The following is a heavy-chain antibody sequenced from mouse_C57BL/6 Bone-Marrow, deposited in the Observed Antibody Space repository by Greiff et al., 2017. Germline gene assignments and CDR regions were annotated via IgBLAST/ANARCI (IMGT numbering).Heavy chain of an antibody. CDR1: GFTFSDYY. CDR3: AREGRGYYFDY. CDR2: VRNGGGST. V-gene: IGHV5-12*01. Sequence: DVTLVESGGGLVQPGGSLKLSCAASGFTFSDYYMYWVRQTPEKRLEWVAYVRNGGGSTYYPDTVKGRFTISRDNAKNTLYLQMSRLKSEDTAMYYCAREGRGYYFDYWGQGTTLTVSS. J-gene: IGHJ2*01.